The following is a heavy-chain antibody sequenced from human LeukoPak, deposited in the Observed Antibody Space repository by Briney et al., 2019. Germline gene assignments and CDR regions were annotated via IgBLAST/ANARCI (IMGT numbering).Heavy chain of an antibody. Sequence: GGSLRLSCAASGFTFSSYWMHWVRQAPGKGLVWVSRISSDGSSTSYADSVKGRFTISRDNAKNTLYLQMNSLRAEDTAVYYCARLDLVGATNYWGQGTLVTVSS. CDR2: ISSDGSST. CDR1: GFTFSSYW. J-gene: IGHJ4*02. CDR3: ARLDLVGATNY. V-gene: IGHV3-74*01. D-gene: IGHD1-26*01.